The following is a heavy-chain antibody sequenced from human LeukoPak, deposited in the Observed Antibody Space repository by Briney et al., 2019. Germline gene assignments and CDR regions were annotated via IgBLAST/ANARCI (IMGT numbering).Heavy chain of an antibody. V-gene: IGHV3-30*02. CDR3: ARDLHSGSYWGPDY. Sequence: GGSLRLSCAASGFTFSSYGMHWVRQAPGKGLEWVAFIRYDGSNKYYADSVKGRFTISRDNAKNSLYLQMNSLRAEDTAVYYCARDLHSGSYWGPDYWGQGTLVTVSS. J-gene: IGHJ4*02. CDR1: GFTFSSYG. D-gene: IGHD1-26*01. CDR2: IRYDGSNK.